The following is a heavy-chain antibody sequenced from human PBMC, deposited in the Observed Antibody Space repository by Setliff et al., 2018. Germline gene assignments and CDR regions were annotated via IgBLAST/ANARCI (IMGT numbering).Heavy chain of an antibody. Sequence: SETLSLTCTVSGDSISSRTYYWSWIRQPAGKGLEWIGHIYTSWSTNYNPSLKSRLTISVDTSKNQFSLNLSSVTAADTAVYSCARGVTSGGYWGQSYHYLDVWGKGTTVTVSS. CDR1: GDSISSRTYY. J-gene: IGHJ6*03. V-gene: IGHV4-61*09. CDR2: IYTSWST. D-gene: IGHD3-22*01. CDR3: ARGVTSGGYWGQSYHYLDV.